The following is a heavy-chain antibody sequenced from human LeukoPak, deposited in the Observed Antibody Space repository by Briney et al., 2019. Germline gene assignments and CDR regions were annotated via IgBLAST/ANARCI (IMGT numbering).Heavy chain of an antibody. D-gene: IGHD1-26*01. CDR2: ISYDGSNK. V-gene: IGHV3-30*18. Sequence: PGGALRLSCAASGFTFSNYGMHWVRHAPGKGLEWVSVISYDGSNKYYADSVKGRFTISRDNSKNTLYLQMNSLRAEDTAMYYCAKNSGSTALWGQGTLVTVSS. CDR3: AKNSGSTAL. CDR1: GFTFSNYG. J-gene: IGHJ4*02.